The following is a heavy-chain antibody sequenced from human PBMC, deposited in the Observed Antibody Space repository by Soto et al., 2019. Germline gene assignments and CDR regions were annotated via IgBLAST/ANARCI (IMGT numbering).Heavy chain of an antibody. V-gene: IGHV3-13*01. Sequence: EVQLVESGGGLVQPGGSLSLSCDASGFTFRNYDMHWVRQGTGKGLEWVSGISAAGDTDYADSVEGRFTISRENAQNSFFLQMNRLRVGDTPVYYCARTDRDFYGLDVWGQGTTVIVSS. CDR2: ISAAGDT. CDR1: GFTFRNYD. J-gene: IGHJ6*02. CDR3: ARTDRDFYGLDV.